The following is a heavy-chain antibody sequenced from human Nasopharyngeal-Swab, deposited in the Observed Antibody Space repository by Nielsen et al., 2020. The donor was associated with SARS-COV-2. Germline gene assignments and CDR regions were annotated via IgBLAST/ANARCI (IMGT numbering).Heavy chain of an antibody. Sequence: VRQMPGKGAGVGLSYSGSGGSTYYADSVKGRFTISRDNSKNTLYLQMNSLRAEDTAVYYCAKGYSSSSGSFQHWGQGTLVTVSS. D-gene: IGHD6-6*01. J-gene: IGHJ1*01. CDR2: SGSGGST. CDR3: AKGYSSSSGSFQH. V-gene: IGHV3-23*01.